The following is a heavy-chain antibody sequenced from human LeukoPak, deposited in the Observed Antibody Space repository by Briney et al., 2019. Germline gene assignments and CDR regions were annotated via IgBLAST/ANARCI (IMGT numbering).Heavy chain of an antibody. J-gene: IGHJ4*02. D-gene: IGHD3-22*01. CDR1: GYTFTGYY. CDR2: INPNSGGT. CDR3: ARDYDSSGYYYSLLGY. V-gene: IGHV1-2*02. Sequence: ASVKVSCKASGYTFTGYYMHWVRQAPGQGLEWMGWINPNSGGTNYAQKFQGRVTMTSDTSISTAYMELSRLRSDDTAVYYCARDYDSSGYYYSLLGYWGQGTLVTVSS.